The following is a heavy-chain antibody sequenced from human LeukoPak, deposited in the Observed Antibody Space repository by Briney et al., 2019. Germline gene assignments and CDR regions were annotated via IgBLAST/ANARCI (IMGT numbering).Heavy chain of an antibody. D-gene: IGHD3-10*01. CDR2: IYYSGST. V-gene: IGHV4-39*07. Sequence: PETLSLTCTVSGYSISSSSYYWGWIRQPPGKGLEWIGSIYYSGSTYYNPSLKSRVTISVDTYKNQFSLKLTSVTAADTAVYYCAREANYYGSGSYFEGTFDYWGQGSLVTVSS. CDR1: GYSISSSSYY. CDR3: AREANYYGSGSYFEGTFDY. J-gene: IGHJ4*02.